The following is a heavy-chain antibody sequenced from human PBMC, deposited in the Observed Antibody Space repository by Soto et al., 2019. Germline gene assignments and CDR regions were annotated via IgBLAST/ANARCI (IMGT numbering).Heavy chain of an antibody. CDR3: ASREIQGPIDY. CDR1: GYSISSSNW. J-gene: IGHJ4*02. CDR2: IYYSGTT. V-gene: IGHV4-28*01. D-gene: IGHD1-26*01. Sequence: QVQLQESGPGLVKPSDTLSLTCAVSGYSISSSNWWGWIRQPPGKGLEWIGYIYYSGTTYYNPSLQSRVPRSVDTSKNLFALNLTSVTAVGTAVYYCASREIQGPIDYWGQGTLVTVSS.